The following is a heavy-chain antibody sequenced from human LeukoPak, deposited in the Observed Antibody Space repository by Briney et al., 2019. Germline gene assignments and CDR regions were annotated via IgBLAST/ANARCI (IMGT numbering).Heavy chain of an antibody. D-gene: IGHD4-23*01. J-gene: IGHJ4*02. V-gene: IGHV4-59*01. Sequence: KPSETLSLTCTVSGGSISSYYWSWIRQPPGKGLEWIGYIYYSGSTNYNPSLKSRVPISVDTSKNQFSLKLSSVTAADTAVYYCARGRVRFYGGNSGVMVDYWGQGTLVTVSS. CDR3: ARGRVRFYGGNSGVMVDY. CDR2: IYYSGST. CDR1: GGSISSYY.